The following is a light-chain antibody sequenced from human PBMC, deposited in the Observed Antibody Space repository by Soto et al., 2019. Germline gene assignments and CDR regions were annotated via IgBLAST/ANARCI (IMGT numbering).Light chain of an antibody. V-gene: IGKV3-20*01. CDR3: QQYGSSPET. CDR1: QDLHID. J-gene: IGKJ2*01. Sequence: ETLMTQSPATLSVSPGETVTLSCRSSQDLHIDLAWYHQKPGQAPRLLIYGASTRATDIPDRFSGSGSGTDFTLTINKLEPEDFAVYYCQQYGSSPETIGQGTKVDIK. CDR2: GAS.